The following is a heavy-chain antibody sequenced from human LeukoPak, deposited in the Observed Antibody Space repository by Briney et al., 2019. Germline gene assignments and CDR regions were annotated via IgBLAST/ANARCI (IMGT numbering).Heavy chain of an antibody. V-gene: IGHV3-74*01. CDR3: ARSLSDY. CDR1: GFTFSRYW. J-gene: IGHJ4*02. CDR2: INSDGSDT. Sequence: PGGSLTLSCAASGFTFSRYWMHWVRQAPGKGPVWVSRINSDGSDTSYADSVKGRFTVSRDNAKNTLYLQMNSLRPEDTALYYCARSLSDYWGQGTLVTVSS.